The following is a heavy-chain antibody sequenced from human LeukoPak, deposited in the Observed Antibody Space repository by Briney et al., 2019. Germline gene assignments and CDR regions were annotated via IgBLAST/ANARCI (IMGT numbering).Heavy chain of an antibody. V-gene: IGHV3-23*01. D-gene: IGHD7-27*01. CDR1: GFPLRNYG. J-gene: IGHJ5*02. CDR3: AKDGDADPNWFDP. Sequence: GGSLRLSCGASGFPLRNYGMSWVRQAPGKGLERVSAISGSDGSTYYTDSVKGRFTISRDNSKNTLYLQMNSLRAEDTAVYYCAKDGDADPNWFDPWGQGTLVTVSS. CDR2: ISGSDGST.